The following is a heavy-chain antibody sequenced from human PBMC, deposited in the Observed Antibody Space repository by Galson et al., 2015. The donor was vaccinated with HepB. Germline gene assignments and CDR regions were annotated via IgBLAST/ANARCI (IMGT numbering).Heavy chain of an antibody. V-gene: IGHV3-30*18. J-gene: IGHJ4*02. CDR1: GFTFKNFV. CDR2: ISKDGSNK. CDR3: AKGVGIVVVSTAEVYFDY. Sequence: SLRLSCAVSGFTFKNFVIHWVRQAPGQGLEWVALISKDGSNKYYADSVRGRFTISGDISKNTVYLHMNSLRPEDTAVYYCAKGVGIVVVSTAEVYFDYWGQGTLVTVSS. D-gene: IGHD2-2*03.